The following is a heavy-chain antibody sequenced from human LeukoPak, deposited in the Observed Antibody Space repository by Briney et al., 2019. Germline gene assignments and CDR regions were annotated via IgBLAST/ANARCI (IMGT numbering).Heavy chain of an antibody. CDR3: ARYMVRGVISYGMDV. V-gene: IGHV3-21*01. CDR2: ISSSSSYI. CDR1: GFTFSSYS. D-gene: IGHD3-10*01. Sequence: GGSLRLSCAASGFTFSSYSMNWVRQAPGKGLEWASSISSSSSYIYYADSVKGRFTISRDNAKNSLYLQMNSLRAEDTAVYYCARYMVRGVISYGMDVWGQGTTVTVSS. J-gene: IGHJ6*02.